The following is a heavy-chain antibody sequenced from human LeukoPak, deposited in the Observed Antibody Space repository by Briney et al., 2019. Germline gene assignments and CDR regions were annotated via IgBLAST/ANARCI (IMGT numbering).Heavy chain of an antibody. D-gene: IGHD2-15*01. CDR1: GGSMSPYH. J-gene: IGHJ6*02. V-gene: IGHV4-59*12. CDR2: IYYSGST. CDR3: ASKQGGAASQGPYYYYGMDV. Sequence: KTSETLSLTCNISGGSMSPYHWGWIRQPPGKGLEWTGYIYYSGSTNYNPSLKSRVTISVDTSKNQFSLKLSSVTAADTAVYYCASKQGGAASQGPYYYYGMDVWGQGTTVTVSS.